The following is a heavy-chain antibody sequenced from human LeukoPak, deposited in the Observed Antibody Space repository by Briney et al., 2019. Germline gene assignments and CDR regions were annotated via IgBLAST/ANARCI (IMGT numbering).Heavy chain of an antibody. D-gene: IGHD3-3*01. Sequence: GGSLRLSCAASGFTFSTYWMTWGRQAPGKGLEWVATIKQDGSEKYYGDSVKGRFTISRDNSKNTLYLQMNSLRAEDTAVYYCAKDAPYYDFWSGNPDYWGQGTLVTVSS. CDR1: GFTFSTYW. CDR3: AKDAPYYDFWSGNPDY. J-gene: IGHJ4*02. CDR2: IKQDGSEK. V-gene: IGHV3-7*01.